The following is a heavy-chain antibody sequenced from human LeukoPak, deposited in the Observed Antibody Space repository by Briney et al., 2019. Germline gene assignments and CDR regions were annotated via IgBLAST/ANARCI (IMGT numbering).Heavy chain of an antibody. J-gene: IGHJ4*02. CDR1: GFTFGDYA. CDR2: IRSKAYGGTT. V-gene: IGHV3-49*04. Sequence: GGSLRLSCTASGFTFGDYAMSWVRQAPGKGLEWVGFIRSKAYGGTTEYAASVKGRFTISRDDSKSIAYLQMNSLQTEDTAVYYCTSGVLWFGELSYFDYLGQGARFPVSS. CDR3: TSGVLWFGELSYFDY. D-gene: IGHD3-10*01.